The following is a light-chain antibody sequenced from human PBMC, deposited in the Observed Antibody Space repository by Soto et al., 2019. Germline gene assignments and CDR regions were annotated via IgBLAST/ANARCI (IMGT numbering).Light chain of an antibody. CDR2: AAS. CDR1: QSISSY. J-gene: IGKJ1*01. Sequence: DIQTTQSPSSLSASVGDRVTITCRASQSISSYVNWYQQKPGKAPKLLIYAASSLQSGVPPRFSGSGTGTDFTLTISSLQPEDFATYHCQQSYSSPWTFGQGTKVDIK. V-gene: IGKV1-39*01. CDR3: QQSYSSPWT.